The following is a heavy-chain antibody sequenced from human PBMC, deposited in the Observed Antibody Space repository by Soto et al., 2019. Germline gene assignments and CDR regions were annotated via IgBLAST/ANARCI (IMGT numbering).Heavy chain of an antibody. J-gene: IGHJ4*02. CDR1: GFTFSSYA. CDR2: ISGNGGGT. D-gene: IGHD3-10*01. Sequence: PGGSLRLSCAASGFTFSSYAMSWVRQAPGKGLEWVSSISGNGGGTYNADSVKGRFTISRDNSKNMLFLQMNSLRAEDTAVYYCAKDALVRGVIVSLVDCWGQGSLVTVSS. V-gene: IGHV3-23*01. CDR3: AKDALVRGVIVSLVDC.